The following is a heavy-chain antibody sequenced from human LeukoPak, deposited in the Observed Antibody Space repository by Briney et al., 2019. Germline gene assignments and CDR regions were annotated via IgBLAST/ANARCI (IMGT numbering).Heavy chain of an antibody. CDR3: ARRSRMTTIDAFDI. D-gene: IGHD5-24*01. Sequence: PSETLSLTCTVSGGSISSSSYYWSWIRQPPGKGLEWIGYIYYSGSTNYNPSLKSRVTISVDTSKNQFFLKLSSVTAADTAVYYCARRSRMTTIDAFDIWGQGTMVTVSS. J-gene: IGHJ3*02. CDR1: GGSISSSSYY. CDR2: IYYSGST. V-gene: IGHV4-61*05.